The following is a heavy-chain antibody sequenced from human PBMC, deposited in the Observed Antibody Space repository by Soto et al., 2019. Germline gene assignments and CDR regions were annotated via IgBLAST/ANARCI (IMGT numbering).Heavy chain of an antibody. J-gene: IGHJ5*02. D-gene: IGHD4-17*01. CDR1: GFSLSTSGVG. CDR2: IYWDDDK. V-gene: IGHV2-5*02. CDR3: AHRLGYGDYPRGWFDP. Sequence: QITLKESGPTLVNPTQPLTLTCTFSGFSLSTSGVGVGWIRQPPGKALEWLALIYWDDDKRYSPSLKGRLTITKDTSKNQVVLTMTNMDPVDTATYYCAHRLGYGDYPRGWFDPWGQGTLVTVSS.